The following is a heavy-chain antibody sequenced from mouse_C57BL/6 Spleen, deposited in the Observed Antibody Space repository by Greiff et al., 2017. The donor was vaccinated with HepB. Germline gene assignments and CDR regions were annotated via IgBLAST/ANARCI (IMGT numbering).Heavy chain of an antibody. J-gene: IGHJ2*01. CDR3: ARRDTTVPYYFDY. D-gene: IGHD1-1*01. CDR1: GYTFTSYW. Sequence: QVQLQQPGAELVRPGSSVKLSCKASGYTFTSYWMDWVKQRPGQGLEWIGNIYPSDSETHYNQKFKDKATLTVDKSSSSAYMQLSSLTSEDSAVYYCARRDTTVPYYFDYWGQGTTLTVSS. CDR2: IYPSDSET. V-gene: IGHV1-61*01.